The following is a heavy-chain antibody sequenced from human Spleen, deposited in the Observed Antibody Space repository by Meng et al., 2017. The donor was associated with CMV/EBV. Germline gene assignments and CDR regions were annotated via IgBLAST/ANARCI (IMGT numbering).Heavy chain of an antibody. J-gene: IGHJ5*02. Sequence: VQLQESGPGLVKPSETLSLPCTVCGGSISSSYWGWIRQPAGKGLEWIGRIYTSGSTNYNPSLKSRVTMSVDTSKNQFSLKLSSVTAADTAVYYCARITIFGVVIGWFDPWGQGTLVTVSS. CDR2: IYTSGST. CDR1: GGSISSSY. CDR3: ARITIFGVVIGWFDP. D-gene: IGHD3-3*01. V-gene: IGHV4-4*07.